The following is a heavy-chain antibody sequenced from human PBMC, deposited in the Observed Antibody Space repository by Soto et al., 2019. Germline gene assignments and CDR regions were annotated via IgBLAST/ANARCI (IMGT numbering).Heavy chain of an antibody. V-gene: IGHV3-15*01. CDR1: GFTFSNAW. Sequence: EVQLVESGGGLVKPGGSLRLSCAASGFTFSNAWMSWVRQAPGKGLEWVGRIKSKTDGGTTDYAAPVKGRFTISRDDSKNTLCLQMNSLKTEDTVVYYCTTDRDWNDPRGDYWGQGTLVTVSS. CDR3: TTDRDWNDPRGDY. CDR2: IKSKTDGGTT. D-gene: IGHD1-1*01. J-gene: IGHJ4*02.